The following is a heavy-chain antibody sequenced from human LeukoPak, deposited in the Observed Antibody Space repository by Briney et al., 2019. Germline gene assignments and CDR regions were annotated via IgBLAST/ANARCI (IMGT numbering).Heavy chain of an antibody. J-gene: IGHJ4*02. CDR3: ARLYCGGDCYVDY. V-gene: IGHV4-59*01. Sequence: SETLSLTCTVSGGSISSYYWSWIRQPPGKGLEWIGYIYYSGSTNYNPSLKSRVTISVDTSKNQFSLKLSSVTAADTAVYYCARLYCGGDCYVDYWGQGTLVTVSS. CDR2: IYYSGST. D-gene: IGHD2-21*02. CDR1: GGSISSYY.